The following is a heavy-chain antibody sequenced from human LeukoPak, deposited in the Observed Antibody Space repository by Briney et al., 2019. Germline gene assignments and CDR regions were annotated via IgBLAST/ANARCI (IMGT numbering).Heavy chain of an antibody. J-gene: IGHJ6*02. CDR2: ISSSSSTI. D-gene: IGHD2-15*01. CDR1: GFTFSTYS. CDR3: ARARSQYCSGGSCSPAGYYYYGMDV. Sequence: GGSLRLSCAASGFTFSTYSMNWVRQAPGKGLGWVSYISSSSSTIYYADSVKGRFTISRGNAKSSLYLQVNSLRAEDTAVYYCARARSQYCSGGSCSPAGYYYYGMDVWGQGTTVTVSS. V-gene: IGHV3-48*04.